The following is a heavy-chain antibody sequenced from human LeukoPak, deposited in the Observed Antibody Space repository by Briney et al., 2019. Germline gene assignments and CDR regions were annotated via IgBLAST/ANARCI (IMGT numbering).Heavy chain of an antibody. D-gene: IGHD3-3*01. CDR1: GYSISSGYY. V-gene: IGHV4-38-2*01. CDR3: ARRIAISGPNDWFDP. CDR2: IYHSGNT. J-gene: IGHJ5*02. Sequence: SETLSLTCAVSGYSISSGYYWGWIRQPPGKGLDWIGIIYHSGNTHYNPSLKSRVTILVDTSNNQFSLKLSSVTAADTAVYYCARRIAISGPNDWFDPWGQGTLVTVSS.